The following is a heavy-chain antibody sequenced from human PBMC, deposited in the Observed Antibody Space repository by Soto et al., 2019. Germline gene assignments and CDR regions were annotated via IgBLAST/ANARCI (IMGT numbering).Heavy chain of an antibody. Sequence: VQLVQSGAEVKKPGASVKVSCKGSGYTFSNFGISWVRLAPGQGLEWMGWITAYNGNTHYAQNFQGRVTMTTDTSTSTAYMDLRSLRSDDTAIYYCARFGRGFSSAFDFDYWGQGTLVTVSS. J-gene: IGHJ4*02. CDR3: ARFGRGFSSAFDFDY. V-gene: IGHV1-18*01. CDR1: GYTFSNFG. CDR2: ITAYNGNT. D-gene: IGHD5-18*01.